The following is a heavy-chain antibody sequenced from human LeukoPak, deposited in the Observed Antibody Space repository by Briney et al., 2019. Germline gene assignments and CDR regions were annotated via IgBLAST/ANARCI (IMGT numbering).Heavy chain of an antibody. V-gene: IGHV4-59*08. Sequence: SETLSLTCSVSGSSISNYYWSWIRQSPGKGLEWIGYIYSTGSTDYNPSLKSRVTISVETSKNQFSLRLSSVTAADTAVYFCARHEGLARHFDYWGQGTLVPVSS. D-gene: IGHD6-19*01. CDR1: GSSISNYY. J-gene: IGHJ4*02. CDR3: ARHEGLARHFDY. CDR2: IYSTGST.